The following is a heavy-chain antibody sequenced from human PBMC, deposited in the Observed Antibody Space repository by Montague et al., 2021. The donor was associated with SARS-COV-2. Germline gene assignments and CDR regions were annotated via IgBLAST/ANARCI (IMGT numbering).Heavy chain of an antibody. V-gene: IGHV3-23*01. CDR3: AKDLYGAAAGTANYFGS. Sequence: SLRLSYAASGFTFSSYAMNWVRQAPRKGLEWVSAISGSGSSSYYANSVKGRFTISRDNSKNTLYLHMNSLRAEDTATYFCAKDLYGAAAGTANYFGSWGQGALVTVSS. J-gene: IGHJ4*02. D-gene: IGHD6-13*01. CDR1: GFTFSSYA. CDR2: ISGSGSSS.